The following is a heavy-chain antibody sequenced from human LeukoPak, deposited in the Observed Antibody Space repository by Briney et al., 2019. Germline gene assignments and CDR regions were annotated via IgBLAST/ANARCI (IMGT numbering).Heavy chain of an antibody. CDR3: AKDCLTVTPTAFSY. V-gene: IGHV3-33*06. Sequence: GRSLRLSCAASGFTFSSYGMHWVRQAPGKGLEWVAVIWYDESNKYYADSVKGRFTISRDNSKNTLYLQMNSLRAEDTAVYYCAKDCLTVTPTAFSYWGQGTLVTVSS. CDR1: GFTFSSYG. J-gene: IGHJ4*02. D-gene: IGHD4-11*01. CDR2: IWYDESNK.